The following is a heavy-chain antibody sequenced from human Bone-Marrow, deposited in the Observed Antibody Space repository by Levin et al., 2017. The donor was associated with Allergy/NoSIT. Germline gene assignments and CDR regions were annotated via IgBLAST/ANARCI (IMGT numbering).Heavy chain of an antibody. V-gene: IGHV3-11*01. J-gene: IGHJ5*02. D-gene: IGHD3-10*01. CDR2: ISSSGSTI. CDR1: GFTFSDYY. CDR3: AREDSITMVRGVILAGRNWFDP. Sequence: LSLTCAASGFTFSDYYMSWIRQAPGKGLEWVSYISSSGSTIYYADSVKGRFTISRDNAKNSLYLQMNSLRAEDTAVYYCAREDSITMVRGVILAGRNWFDPWGQGTLVTVSS.